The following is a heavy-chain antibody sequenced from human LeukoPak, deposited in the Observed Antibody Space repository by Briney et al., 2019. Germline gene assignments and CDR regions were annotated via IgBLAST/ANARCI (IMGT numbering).Heavy chain of an antibody. D-gene: IGHD1-26*01. V-gene: IGHV4-39*01. CDR1: GGSISSSSYY. J-gene: IGHJ6*03. CDR2: IYYSGST. CDR3: ARHSILVGATPRGYYYYMDV. Sequence: PSETLSLTCTVSGGSISSSSYYWGWIRQPPGKGLEWIGSIYYSGSTYYNPSLKSRVTISVDTSKNQFSLKLSSVTAADTAVYYCARHSILVGATPRGYYYYMDVWGKGTTVTVSS.